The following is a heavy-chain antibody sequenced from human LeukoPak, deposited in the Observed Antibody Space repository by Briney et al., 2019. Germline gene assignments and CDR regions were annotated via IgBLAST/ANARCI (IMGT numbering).Heavy chain of an antibody. CDR2: IYYSGST. Sequence: SGTLSLTCNVSGGSISSYYWSWIRQPPGKGLEWIGYIYYSGSTNYNPSLKSRVTISVDTSKNQFSLKLSSVTAADTAVYYCARGIKGARAKYYYYMDVWGKGTTVTVSS. V-gene: IGHV4-59*01. CDR1: GGSISSYY. D-gene: IGHD1-14*01. J-gene: IGHJ6*03. CDR3: ARGIKGARAKYYYYMDV.